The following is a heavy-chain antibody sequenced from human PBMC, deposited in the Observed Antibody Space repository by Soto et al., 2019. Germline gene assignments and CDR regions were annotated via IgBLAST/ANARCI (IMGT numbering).Heavy chain of an antibody. CDR3: ARGGSSSDNGMDV. CDR2: ISSRSYTI. V-gene: IGHV3-48*02. CDR1: GFTFSTYS. J-gene: IGHJ6*01. Sequence: EVKLVESGGDLVQPGGSLRLSCAASGFTFSTYSMNWVRQAPGKGLEWVSYISSRSYTIYYVDSVKGRFNISRDNAKNSLYLQMNSRRDEDTAVYYCARGGSSSDNGMDVWGQGTTVTVSS. D-gene: IGHD6-6*01.